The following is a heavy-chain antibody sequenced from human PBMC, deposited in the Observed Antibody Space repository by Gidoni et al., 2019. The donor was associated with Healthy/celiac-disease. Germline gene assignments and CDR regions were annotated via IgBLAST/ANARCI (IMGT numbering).Heavy chain of an antibody. Sequence: EVQLVESGGGLVKPGGSLRLSCAASGFTFSSYRMNWVRQAPGKGLEWVSSISSSSSYIYYADSVKGRFTISRDNAKNSLYLQMNSLRAEDTAVYYCASDLYYDSSGYYEDNWFDPWGQGTLVTVSS. D-gene: IGHD3-22*01. CDR2: ISSSSSYI. CDR1: GFTFSSYR. V-gene: IGHV3-21*01. CDR3: ASDLYYDSSGYYEDNWFDP. J-gene: IGHJ5*02.